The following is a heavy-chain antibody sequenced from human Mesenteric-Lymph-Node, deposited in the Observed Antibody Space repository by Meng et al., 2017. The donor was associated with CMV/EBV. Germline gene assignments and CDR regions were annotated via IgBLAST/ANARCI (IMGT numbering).Heavy chain of an antibody. CDR1: GYSFTGYS. J-gene: IGHJ4*02. CDR2: INPKTGGR. D-gene: IGHD3-9*01. Sequence: QGQLVQSGAEVKKPGASVKVSCKASGYSFTGYSIHWVRQAPGQGLEWMGRINPKTGGRSYAQNFQGRVTMTRDTSINTAYMEVNRLNSDDTAMYYCARDRDTDWYSPFDYWGPGTLVTVSS. V-gene: IGHV1-2*06. CDR3: ARDRDTDWYSPFDY.